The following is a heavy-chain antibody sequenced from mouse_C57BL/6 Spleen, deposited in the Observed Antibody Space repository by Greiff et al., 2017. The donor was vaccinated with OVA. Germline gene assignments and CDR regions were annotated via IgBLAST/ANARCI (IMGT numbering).Heavy chain of an antibody. Sequence: QVQLQQPGAELVMPGASVKLSCKASGYTFTSYWMHWVKQRPGQGLEWIGEIDPSDSYTNYNQKFKGKSTLTVAKSSSTAYMQLSSLTSEDSAVYYCARNHCGSSGLWYFDVWGTGTTVTVSS. V-gene: IGHV1-69*01. CDR2: IDPSDSYT. D-gene: IGHD1-1*01. J-gene: IGHJ1*03. CDR1: GYTFTSYW. CDR3: ARNHCGSSGLWYFDV.